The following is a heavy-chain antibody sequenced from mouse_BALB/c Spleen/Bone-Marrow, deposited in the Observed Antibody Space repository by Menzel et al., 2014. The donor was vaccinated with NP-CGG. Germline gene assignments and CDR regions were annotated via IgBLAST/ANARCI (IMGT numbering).Heavy chain of an antibody. J-gene: IGHJ2*01. CDR1: GYTFTSYY. D-gene: IGHD2-4*01. V-gene: IGHV1S81*02. CDR2: INPSNGGT. Sequence: VQLQQSGAELVKPGASVKLSCKASGYTFTSYYMYWVKQRPGQGLEWIGEINPSNGGTNFNEKFKSKATLTVDKSSSTAYMQLSSLTSEVSAVYYCTRSTMITHFDYWGQGTPLTVSS. CDR3: TRSTMITHFDY.